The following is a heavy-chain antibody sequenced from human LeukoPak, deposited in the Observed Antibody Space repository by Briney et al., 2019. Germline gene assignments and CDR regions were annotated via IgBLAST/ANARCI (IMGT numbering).Heavy chain of an antibody. CDR2: IIPIFGTA. CDR1: GGTFSSYA. J-gene: IGHJ4*02. CDR3: ARVSGDYGGKDDY. V-gene: IGHV1-69*13. Sequence: SVKVSCKASGGTFSSYAISWVRQAPGQGLEWMGGIIPIFGTANYAQKFQGRVTITADESTSTAYMELSSLRSEDTAVYYCARVSGDYGGKDDYWGQGTLVTVSS. D-gene: IGHD4-23*01.